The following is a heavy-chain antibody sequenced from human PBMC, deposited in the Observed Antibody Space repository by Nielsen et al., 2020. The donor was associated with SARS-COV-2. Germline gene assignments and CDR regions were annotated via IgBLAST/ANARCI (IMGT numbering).Heavy chain of an antibody. Sequence: GESLKISCAASGFTFSSYTMNWVRQAPGMGLEWVSSIRSSSSHIYYADSVKGRFTISRDNAKNSVYMQMNSLRAEDTAVYFCARVGRSWYGFDSWGQGTLVTVSS. CDR3: ARVGRSWYGFDS. CDR1: GFTFSSYT. J-gene: IGHJ4*02. CDR2: IRSSSSHI. V-gene: IGHV3-21*01. D-gene: IGHD6-13*01.